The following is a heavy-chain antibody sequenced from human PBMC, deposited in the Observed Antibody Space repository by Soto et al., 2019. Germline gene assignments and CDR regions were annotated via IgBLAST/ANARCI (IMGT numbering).Heavy chain of an antibody. CDR3: ARVQRPGIAVGVDARPIDY. Sequence: QVQLQESGPGLVKPSGTLSLTCAVSGGSISSSNWWSWVRQPPGKGLGWIGEIYHSGSTNYNPSLKSRVTISVDKSKNQFSLKLSSVTAADTAVYYCARVQRPGIAVGVDARPIDYWGQGTLVTVSS. D-gene: IGHD6-19*01. J-gene: IGHJ4*02. CDR2: IYHSGST. V-gene: IGHV4-4*02. CDR1: GGSISSSNW.